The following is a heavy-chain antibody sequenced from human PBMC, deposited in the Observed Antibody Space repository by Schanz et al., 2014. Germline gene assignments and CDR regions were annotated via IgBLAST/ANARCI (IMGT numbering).Heavy chain of an antibody. J-gene: IGHJ3*01. Sequence: QVQLVESGGGLVKPGGSLRLSCAASGFTFSDYYMSWIRQAPGKGLEWVSYISSSGSYTNYADSVKGRFTTSRDNGKNSLFLQMNSLRADDTAVYYCARGREVVAKIFDVWGQGTMVTVSS. D-gene: IGHD3-22*01. CDR3: ARGREVVAKIFDV. CDR2: ISSSGSYT. CDR1: GFTFSDYY. V-gene: IGHV3-11*06.